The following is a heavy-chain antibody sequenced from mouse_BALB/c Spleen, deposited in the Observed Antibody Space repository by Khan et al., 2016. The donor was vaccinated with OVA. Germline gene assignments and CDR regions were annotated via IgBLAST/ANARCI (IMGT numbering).Heavy chain of an antibody. Sequence: EVQLVESGGGLVQPGGSLKLSCAASGFDFSRYWMSWVRQAPGKGLEWIGEINPDSSTINYTPSLKDKFIISRDNAKNTLYLQMSKVRSEDTALYYCARPDYYGSSFYAMDYWGQGTSVTVSS. CDR3: ARPDYYGSSFYAMDY. CDR1: GFDFSRYW. D-gene: IGHD1-1*01. V-gene: IGHV4-1*02. J-gene: IGHJ4*01. CDR2: INPDSSTI.